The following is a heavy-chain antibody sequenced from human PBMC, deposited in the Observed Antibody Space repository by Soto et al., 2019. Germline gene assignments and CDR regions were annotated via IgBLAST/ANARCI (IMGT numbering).Heavy chain of an antibody. V-gene: IGHV3-23*01. CDR3: AKSSTSYSSRWPYYY. D-gene: IGHD6-13*01. CDR1: GFTFSSYA. Sequence: GGSLRLSCAASGFTFSSYAISWVRQAPGKGLEWVSAISGSGGSTYYADSVKGRFTISRDNSKNTLYLQVNSLRAEDTAVYYCAKSSTSYSSRWPYYYWGQGTLVTGSS. CDR2: ISGSGGST. J-gene: IGHJ4*02.